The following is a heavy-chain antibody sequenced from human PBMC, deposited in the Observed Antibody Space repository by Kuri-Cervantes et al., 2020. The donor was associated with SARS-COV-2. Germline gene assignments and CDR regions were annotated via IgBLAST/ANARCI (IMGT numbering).Heavy chain of an antibody. J-gene: IGHJ6*04. D-gene: IGHD2/OR15-2a*01. CDR2: INHSGST. Sequence: SETLSLTCAVYGGSFSGYYWSWIRQPPGKGLEWIGEINHSGSTNYNPSLKSRVTISGDTSKNQFSLKLSSVTAADTVVYYCARPARFLDVWGKGTTVTVSS. CDR1: GGSFSGYY. V-gene: IGHV4-34*01. CDR3: ARPARFLDV.